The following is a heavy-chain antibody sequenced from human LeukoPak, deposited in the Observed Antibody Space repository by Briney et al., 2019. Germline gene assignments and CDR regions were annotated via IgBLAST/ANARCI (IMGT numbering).Heavy chain of an antibody. Sequence: SETLSLTCTVSGGSISSYYWSWIRQPPGKGLEWIGYIYYSGSTNYNPSLKSRVTISVDTSKNQFSLKLSSVTAADTAVYYCARTKQYYDILTGYYYYYYYMDVWGKGTTVTVSS. CDR2: IYYSGST. CDR3: ARTKQYYDILTGYYYYYYYMDV. J-gene: IGHJ6*03. CDR1: GGSISSYY. V-gene: IGHV4-59*01. D-gene: IGHD3-9*01.